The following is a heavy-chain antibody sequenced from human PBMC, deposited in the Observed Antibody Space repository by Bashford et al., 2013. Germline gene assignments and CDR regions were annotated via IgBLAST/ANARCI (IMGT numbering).Heavy chain of an antibody. J-gene: IGHJ4*02. Sequence: LRLSCAGSGFTFDDYGMHWVRQVPGKGLEWVAGISWNSGRIGYADSVKGPIHPSPETTGKNSLHLEGNSLRSEDTALYYCSKGGGAAVTSPIDDWGQGTLVTVSS. CDR2: ISWNSGRI. CDR3: SKGGGAAVTSPIDD. D-gene: IGHD6-13*01. V-gene: IGHV3-9*01. CDR1: GFTFDDYG.